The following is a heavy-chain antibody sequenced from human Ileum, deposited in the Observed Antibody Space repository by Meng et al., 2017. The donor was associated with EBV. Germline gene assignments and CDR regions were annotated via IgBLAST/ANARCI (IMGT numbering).Heavy chain of an antibody. CDR1: LCAITSSNYY. V-gene: IGHV4-30-4*01. CDR2: IYNSCRS. J-gene: IGHJ2*01. CDR3: DNGQKCYFDL. Sequence: QDQAPRLWKHHKTLSITCIAALCAITSSNYYWSCIRQPPWKGLEWSGHIYNSCRSDYNPSRWRRFTIPGDMSKNQFALNLRSGTAADSAVYFGDNGQKCYFDLFGRGTLVTVSS. D-gene: IGHD2-8*01.